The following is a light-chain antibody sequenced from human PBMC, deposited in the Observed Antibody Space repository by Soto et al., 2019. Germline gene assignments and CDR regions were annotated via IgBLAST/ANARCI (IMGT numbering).Light chain of an antibody. CDR1: QSLLHSNGYNY. V-gene: IGKV2-28*01. CDR3: MQALQTPPT. Sequence: DIVMTQSPLSLPVTPGEPASISCRSSQSLLHSNGYNYLDWYLQKPGQSPQLLIYLGCNRASGVPDRFSGRGSGTDFTLKISRVEAEDVGVYYCMQALQTPPTCGPGTKVDIK. CDR2: LGC. J-gene: IGKJ3*01.